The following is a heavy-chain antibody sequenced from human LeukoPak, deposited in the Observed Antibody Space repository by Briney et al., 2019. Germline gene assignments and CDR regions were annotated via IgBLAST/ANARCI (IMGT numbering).Heavy chain of an antibody. CDR3: ASTNDYGDYRFDY. V-gene: IGHV3-30*04. CDR1: GFTFSSYA. Sequence: SGGSLRLSCAASGFTFSSYAMHWVRQAPGKGLEWVAVISYAGSNKNYAESAKGRFTISRDNAKNSLYLQMNSLRAEDTAVYYCASTNDYGDYRFDYWGQGTLVTVSS. D-gene: IGHD4-17*01. J-gene: IGHJ4*02. CDR2: ISYAGSNK.